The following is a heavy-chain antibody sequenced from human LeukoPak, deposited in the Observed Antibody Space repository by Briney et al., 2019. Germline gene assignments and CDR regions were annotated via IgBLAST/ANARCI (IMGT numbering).Heavy chain of an antibody. Sequence: KPSETLSLTCAVSGYSISSAYYWGWIRQPPGKGLEWIGSIYHSGSTYYNPSLKSRVTISVDTSKNRFSLKLSSVTAADTAVYYCARPAGGDYAFDFWGQGAMVTVSS. CDR2: IYHSGST. J-gene: IGHJ3*01. D-gene: IGHD2-21*02. V-gene: IGHV4-38-2*01. CDR1: GYSISSAYY. CDR3: ARPAGGDYAFDF.